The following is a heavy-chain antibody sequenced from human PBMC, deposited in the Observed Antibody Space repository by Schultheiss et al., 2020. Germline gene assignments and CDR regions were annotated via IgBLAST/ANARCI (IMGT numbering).Heavy chain of an antibody. CDR1: GGSISSGRYY. V-gene: IGHV4-61*01. CDR3: ARDAGDTAMVSGGGTFDY. J-gene: IGHJ4*02. CDR2: IYYSGST. Sequence: SETLSLTCTVSGGSISSGRYYWSWVRQPPGKGLEWIGYIYYSGSTNYNPSLKSRVTISVDTSKNQFSLKLSSVTAADTAVYYCARDAGDTAMVSGGGTFDYWGQGTLVTVSS. D-gene: IGHD5-18*01.